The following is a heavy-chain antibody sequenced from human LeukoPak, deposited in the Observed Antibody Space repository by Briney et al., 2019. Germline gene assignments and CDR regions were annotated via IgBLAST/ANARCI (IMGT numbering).Heavy chain of an antibody. CDR2: INHIGST. D-gene: IGHD6-6*01. CDR3: ARRLKGARAARPAWDAFDI. V-gene: IGHV4-34*01. J-gene: IGHJ3*02. Sequence: SETLSLTCAVYGGSFSGYYWSWIREPPGKGLEWSWQINHIGSTNYNPSLKSRVTISVETSKNQSSLKLSSVTAADTAVYYCARRLKGARAARPAWDAFDIWGQGTLVTVSS. CDR1: GGSFSGYY.